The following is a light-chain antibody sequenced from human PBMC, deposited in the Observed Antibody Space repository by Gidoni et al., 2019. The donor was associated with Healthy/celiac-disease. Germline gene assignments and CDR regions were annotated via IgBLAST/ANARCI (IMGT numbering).Light chain of an antibody. CDR3: QQYGSSPPRVT. CDR1: QSVSSSY. V-gene: IGKV3-20*01. J-gene: IGKJ3*01. CDR2: GAS. Sequence: EIVLTQSPGTLSLSPGDRATLSCRASQSVSSSYLAWYQQKPGQAPRLLIYGASSRATGIPDRVSGSGSGTDFTLTISRLEHEDFAVYYCQQYGSSPPRVTFGPGTKVDIK.